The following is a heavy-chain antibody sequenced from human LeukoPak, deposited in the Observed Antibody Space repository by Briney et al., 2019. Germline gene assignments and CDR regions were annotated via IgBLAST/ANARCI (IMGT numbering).Heavy chain of an antibody. CDR3: ARDRGSDDPIDY. CDR1: GIAFSSFG. CDR2: ISYDGSNK. J-gene: IGHJ4*02. V-gene: IGHV3-30*03. D-gene: IGHD2-15*01. Sequence: GGSLRLSCAASGIAFSSFGMHWVRQAPGKGLEWVALISYDGSNKYYADSVKGRFTISRDNSKNTMYLQVNSLRAEDTAVYYCARDRGSDDPIDYWGQGTPVTVSA.